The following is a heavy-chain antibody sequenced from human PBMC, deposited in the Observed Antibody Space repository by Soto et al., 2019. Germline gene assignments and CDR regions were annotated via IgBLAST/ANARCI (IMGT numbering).Heavy chain of an antibody. CDR2: ISYDGSNK. CDR3: ARSFGCWRDAFEI. V-gene: IGHV3-30-3*01. J-gene: IGHJ3*02. CDR1: GFTFSSYA. D-gene: IGHD3-3*01. Sequence: QVQLVESGGGVVQPGRSLRLSCAASGFTFSSYAMHWVRQAPGKGLERVAVISYDGSNKYYADSVKGRFTISRDNSKNTLYLQMNSLRAEDTAVYYCARSFGCWRDAFEIWGQGTMVTVSS.